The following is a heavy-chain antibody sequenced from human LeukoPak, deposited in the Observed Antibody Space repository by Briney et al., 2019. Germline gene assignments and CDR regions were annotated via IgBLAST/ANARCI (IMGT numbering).Heavy chain of an antibody. CDR1: GFTFSSYG. J-gene: IGHJ4*02. CDR3: ARDLGADSSGNFDY. CDR2: IWYDGSNK. D-gene: IGHD3-22*01. Sequence: GGSLRLSCAASGFTFSSYGMHWVRQAPGKGLEWVAVIWYDGSNKFYADSVKGRFTLSRDNSKNTLYLHMNSLRGKDTAVYYCARDLGADSSGNFDYWGQGTLVTVSS. V-gene: IGHV3-33*01.